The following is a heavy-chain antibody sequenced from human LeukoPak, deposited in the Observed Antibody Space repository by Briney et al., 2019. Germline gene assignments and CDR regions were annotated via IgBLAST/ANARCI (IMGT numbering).Heavy chain of an antibody. V-gene: IGHV4-31*03. D-gene: IGHD2-15*01. J-gene: IGHJ5*02. CDR2: IYYSGST. CDR3: ARAPTGYCSGGSCGVVNWFDP. CDR1: GGSISSGGYY. Sequence: SETLSLTCTVSGGSISSGGYYWSWIRQHPGQGLEWIGYIYYSGSTYYNPSLKSRVTISVDTSKNQFSLKLSSVTAADTAVYYCARAPTGYCSGGSCGVVNWFDPWGQGTLVTVSS.